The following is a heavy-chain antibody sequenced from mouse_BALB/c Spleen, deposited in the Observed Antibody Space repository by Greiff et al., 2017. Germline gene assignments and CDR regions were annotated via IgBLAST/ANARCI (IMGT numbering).Heavy chain of an antibody. CDR3: ARRDYAFAY. CDR1: GYAFSSYW. D-gene: IGHD2-4*01. J-gene: IGHJ3*01. Sequence: VKLMESGAELVRPGSSVKISCKASGYAFSSYWMNWVKQRPGQGLEWIRQIYPGDGDTNYNGKFKGKATLTADKSSSTAYMQLSSLTSEDSAVYFCARRDYAFAYWGQGTLVTVSA. CDR2: IYPGDGDT. V-gene: IGHV1-80*01.